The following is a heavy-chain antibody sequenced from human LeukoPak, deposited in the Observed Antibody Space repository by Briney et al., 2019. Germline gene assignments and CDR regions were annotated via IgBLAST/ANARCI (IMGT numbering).Heavy chain of an antibody. CDR3: ARQGGGLVIDY. CDR1: GYSISSGYF. J-gene: IGHJ4*02. CDR2: IYHSGTT. D-gene: IGHD3/OR15-3a*01. V-gene: IGHV4-38-2*01. Sequence: PSETLSLTCAASGYSISSGYFWGWIRQPPGKGLEWIGTIYHSGTTYYNPSLKSRATTSADTSMNEFSLKLSSVTAADPAVYYCARQGGGLVIDYWGQGTLVTVSS.